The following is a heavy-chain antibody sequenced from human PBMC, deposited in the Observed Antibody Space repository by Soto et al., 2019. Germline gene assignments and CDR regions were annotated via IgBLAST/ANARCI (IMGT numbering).Heavy chain of an antibody. V-gene: IGHV4-31*03. Sequence: LSLTCTVSGGSISSGGYYWSWIRQHPGKGLEWIGYIYYSGSTYYNPSLKSRVTISVDTSKNQFSLKLSSVTAADTAVYYCAREWRDCSSTSCFAFDIWGQGTIVTVSS. D-gene: IGHD2-2*01. CDR2: IYYSGST. CDR1: GGSISSGGYY. J-gene: IGHJ3*02. CDR3: AREWRDCSSTSCFAFDI.